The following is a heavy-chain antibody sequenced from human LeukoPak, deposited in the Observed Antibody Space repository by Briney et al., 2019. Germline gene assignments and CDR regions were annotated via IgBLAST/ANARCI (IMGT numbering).Heavy chain of an antibody. CDR1: GGTFSSYA. CDR2: IIPIFGTA. CDR3: ARESENMIGPHFDY. D-gene: IGHD3-22*01. Sequence: SVKVSCKASGGTFSSYAISWVRQAPGQGLEWMGGIIPIFGTANYAQKFQGRVTITADESTSTAYMELSGLRSEDTAVYYCARESENMIGPHFDYWGQGTLVTVSS. V-gene: IGHV1-69*13. J-gene: IGHJ4*02.